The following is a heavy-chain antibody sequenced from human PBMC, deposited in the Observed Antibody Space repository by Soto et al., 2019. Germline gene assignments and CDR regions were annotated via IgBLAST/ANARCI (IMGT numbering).Heavy chain of an antibody. CDR2: IYYSGST. D-gene: IGHD6-13*01. J-gene: IGHJ4*02. CDR3: ARYGGAAAKFGY. Sequence: SQTLSDRCTVAGGYIRNYCWRCILQPPGKGLEWIGYIYYSGSTNYNPSLKSRVTISVDTSKNQFSLKLSSVTAADTAVYYCARYGGAAAKFGYWGQGTLVTVSS. CDR1: GGYIRNYC. V-gene: IGHV4-59*01.